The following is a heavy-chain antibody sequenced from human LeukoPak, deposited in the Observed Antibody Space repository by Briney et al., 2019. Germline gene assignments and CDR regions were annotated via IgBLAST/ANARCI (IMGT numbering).Heavy chain of an antibody. Sequence: GGSLRLSCAAYGFTFRNTWMSWVRQTPGKGLEWVGRIRSIIDGGTTEYAAPVKGRFSVSRDDSKNTLYLQMNSLKTDDTAVYYCTTGSYYSTGAFDIWGLGTMVTVSP. CDR1: GFTFRNTW. CDR3: TTGSYYSTGAFDI. V-gene: IGHV3-15*01. CDR2: IRSIIDGGTT. J-gene: IGHJ3*02. D-gene: IGHD1-26*01.